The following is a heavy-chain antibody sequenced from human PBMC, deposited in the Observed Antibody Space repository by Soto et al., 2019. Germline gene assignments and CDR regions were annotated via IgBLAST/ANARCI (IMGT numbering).Heavy chain of an antibody. D-gene: IGHD4-17*01. CDR3: ARAGDYSDYSFDF. CDR1: GGSISSVGYY. V-gene: IGHV4-31*03. Sequence: SETLSLTCTVSGGSISSVGYYWSWIRQHPGKGLEWIGYIYYSGSTYYNPSLKSRVSISVDTSKNQFSLKLSSVTAADTAVYYCARAGDYSDYSFDFWGQGTLATVSS. CDR2: IYYSGST. J-gene: IGHJ4*02.